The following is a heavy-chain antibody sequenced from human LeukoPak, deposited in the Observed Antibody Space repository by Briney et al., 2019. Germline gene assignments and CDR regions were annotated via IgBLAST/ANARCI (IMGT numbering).Heavy chain of an antibody. V-gene: IGHV1-18*01. CDR2: IWAYNGST. J-gene: IGHJ3*02. CDR3: ARDLLVVVPAAISGSNI. Sequence: ASVKVSCKASGYTFTSHGISWVRQAPGQGLEWMGWIWAYNGSTNYAQKLQGRVTMTTDTSTSTAYMELRSLRSDDTAVYYCARDLLVVVPAAISGSNIWGQGTMVTVSS. D-gene: IGHD2-2*01. CDR1: GYTFTSHG.